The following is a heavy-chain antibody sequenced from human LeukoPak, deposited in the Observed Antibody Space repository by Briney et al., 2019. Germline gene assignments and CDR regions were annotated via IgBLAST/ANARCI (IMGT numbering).Heavy chain of an antibody. J-gene: IGHJ4*02. CDR3: AREMYDSGGYRVSYFYY. CDR2: INHSGST. V-gene: IGHV4-34*01. D-gene: IGHD3-22*01. CDR1: GGSFSGYY. Sequence: SETLSLTCAVYGGSFSGYYWSWIRQPPGKGLEWIGEINHSGSTNYNPSLKSRVTISVDTSKNQFSLKLSSVTAADTAVYYCAREMYDSGGYRVSYFYYWGQGTLVTVSS.